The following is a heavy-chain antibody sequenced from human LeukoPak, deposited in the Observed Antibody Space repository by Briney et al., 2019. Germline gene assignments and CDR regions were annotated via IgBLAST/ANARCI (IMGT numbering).Heavy chain of an antibody. CDR2: IIPIFGTA. CDR1: GGTFSSYA. V-gene: IGHV1-69*13. Sequence: SVKASCKASGGTFSSYAISWVRQAPGQGLEWMGGIIPIFGTANYAQKFQGRVTITADESTSTAYMELSSLRSEDTAIYYCARIRDGYNGAYDIWGQGTVVTVPS. CDR3: ARIRDGYNGAYDI. J-gene: IGHJ3*02. D-gene: IGHD5-24*01.